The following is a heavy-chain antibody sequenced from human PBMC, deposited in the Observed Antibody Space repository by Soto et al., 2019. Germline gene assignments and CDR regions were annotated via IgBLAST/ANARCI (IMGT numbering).Heavy chain of an antibody. CDR3: ASHLVGARSDDYYYGIDV. J-gene: IGHJ6*02. V-gene: IGHV3-21*01. Sequence: GGSLRLSCAASGFTFSSYSMNWVRQAPGKGLEWVSSISSSSSYIYYVDSVKGRFTISRDNAKNTLYLQMNSLRAEDTAVYYCASHLVGARSDDYYYGIDVWGQGTTVTVSS. CDR1: GFTFSSYS. CDR2: ISSSSSYI. D-gene: IGHD1-26*01.